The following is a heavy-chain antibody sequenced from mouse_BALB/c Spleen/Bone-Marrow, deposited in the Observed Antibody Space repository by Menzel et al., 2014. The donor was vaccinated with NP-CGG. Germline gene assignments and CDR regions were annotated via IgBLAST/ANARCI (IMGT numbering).Heavy chain of an antibody. CDR1: RYAFTNYL. CDR2: INPGSGGT. J-gene: IGHJ4*01. CDR3: AREENSYYYAMDY. Sequence: QVQLKHSGAELVRPGTSVKVSCKASRYAFTNYLIEWVKQRPGQGLEWIGVINPGSGGTNYNEKFKDKATLTTDKSSSTAYMQLSSLTSDDSAVYFCAREENSYYYAMDYWGQGTSVTVSS. V-gene: IGHV1-54*03.